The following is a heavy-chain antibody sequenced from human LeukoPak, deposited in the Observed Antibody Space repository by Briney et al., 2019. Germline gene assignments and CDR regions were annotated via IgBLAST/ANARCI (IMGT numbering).Heavy chain of an antibody. CDR1: GGTFSSYA. Sequence: SVKVSCKASGGTFSSYAVSWVRQAPGQGLEWMGRIIPILGIANYAQKFQGRVTITADKSTSTAYMELSSLRSEDTAVYYCARDVPGRFRYFDLWGRGTLVTVSS. J-gene: IGHJ2*01. CDR2: IIPILGIA. D-gene: IGHD1-26*01. V-gene: IGHV1-69*04. CDR3: ARDVPGRFRYFDL.